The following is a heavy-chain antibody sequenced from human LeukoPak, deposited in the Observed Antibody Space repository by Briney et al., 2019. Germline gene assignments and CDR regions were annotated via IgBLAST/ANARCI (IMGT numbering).Heavy chain of an antibody. D-gene: IGHD2-2*01. CDR1: GFTFSSYE. CDR2: ISSSGSTI. CDR3: ARVGGCSSTSCYDWFDP. J-gene: IGHJ5*02. Sequence: GGSLRLSCAASGFTFSSYEMNWVRQAPGKGLEWVSYISSSGSTIYYADSVKGRFTISRDNAKNSLYLQMNSLRAEDTAVYYCARVGGCSSTSCYDWFDPWGQGTLVTVSS. V-gene: IGHV3-48*03.